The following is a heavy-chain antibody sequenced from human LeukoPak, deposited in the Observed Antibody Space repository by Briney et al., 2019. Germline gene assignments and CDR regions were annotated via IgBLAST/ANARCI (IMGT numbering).Heavy chain of an antibody. J-gene: IGHJ3*02. CDR1: GGSISSYY. V-gene: IGHV4-59*01. CDR2: IYYSGCT. D-gene: IGHD4-17*01. Sequence: SETLSLTCTVSGGSISSYYWSWIRQPPGKGLEWIGYIYYSGCTNYNPSLKSRVTISVDTSKNQFSLKLSSVTAADTAVYYCARDPVGDYFAFDIWGQGTMVTVSS. CDR3: ARDPVGDYFAFDI.